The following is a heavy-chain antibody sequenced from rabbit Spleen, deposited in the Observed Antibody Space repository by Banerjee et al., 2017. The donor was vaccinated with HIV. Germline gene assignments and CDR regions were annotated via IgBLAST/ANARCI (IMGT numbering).Heavy chain of an antibody. CDR3: ARDTSSSFSSYGMVV. V-gene: IGHV1S45*01. J-gene: IGHJ6*01. CDR1: GVSFSDKDV. Sequence: EQLEESGGGLVKPEGSLTLTCKASGVSFSDKDVMCWVRQAPGKGLEWIACINIVTGKTVYASWAKGRFIMSRISLTTVTLQMTSLTAADTATYFCARDTSSSFSSYGMVVWGTGSLVTVS. CDR2: INIVTGKT. D-gene: IGHD1-1*01.